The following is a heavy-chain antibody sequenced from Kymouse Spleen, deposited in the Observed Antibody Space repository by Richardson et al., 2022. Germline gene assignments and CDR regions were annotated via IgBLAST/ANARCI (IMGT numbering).Heavy chain of an antibody. Sequence: QLQLQESGPGLVKPSETLSLTCTVSGGSISSSSYYWGWIRQPPGKGLEWIGSIYYSGSTYYNPSLKSRVTISVDTSKNQFSLKLSSVTAADTAVYYCARHGDSGSDYYYYGMDVWGQGTTVTVSS. V-gene: IGHV4-39*01. J-gene: IGHJ6*02. CDR2: IYYSGST. CDR1: GGSISSSSYY. CDR3: ARHGDSGSDYYYYGMDV. D-gene: IGHD1-26*01.